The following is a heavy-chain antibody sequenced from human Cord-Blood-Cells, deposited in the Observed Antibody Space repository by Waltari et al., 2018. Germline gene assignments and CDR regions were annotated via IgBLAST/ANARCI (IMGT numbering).Heavy chain of an antibody. V-gene: IGHV3-21*01. J-gene: IGHJ4*02. D-gene: IGHD4-17*01. CDR1: GFTFSSYR. CDR3: ARSTYGDWDY. Sequence: EVQLVESGGGLVKPGGSLRLSCAASGFTFSSYRLKWVRQAPGKGLEGVSTISSSSNYIYDADSVKGRFTISRDNAKNSLYLQMNSLRAEDTAVYYCARSTYGDWDYWGQGTLVTVSS. CDR2: ISSSSNYI.